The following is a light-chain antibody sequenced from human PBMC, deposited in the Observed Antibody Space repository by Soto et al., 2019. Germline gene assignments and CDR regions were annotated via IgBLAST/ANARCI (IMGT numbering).Light chain of an antibody. Sequence: VLAQCPDTRARPPGETTTPSCRASQSGSSHLAWYQQKPGQAPRLLIYDVSTRATGIPARFSGSGSGTDFTLTISRLEPEDFAVYYWQQYGSPFGQGTKLEIK. CDR2: DVS. CDR1: QSGSSH. CDR3: QQYGSP. J-gene: IGKJ5*01. V-gene: IGKV3-20*01.